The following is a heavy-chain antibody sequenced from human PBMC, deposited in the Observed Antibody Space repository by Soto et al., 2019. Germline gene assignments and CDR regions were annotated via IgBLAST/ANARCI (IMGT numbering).Heavy chain of an antibody. CDR2: IIPIFGTA. V-gene: IGHV1-69*13. J-gene: IGHJ4*02. CDR1: GGTFSSYA. D-gene: IGHD6-6*01. CDR3: ARVRRGGGAARPYFDY. Sequence: GASVKVSCKASGGTFSSYAISWVRQAPGQGLEWMGGIIPIFGTANYAQKFQGRVTITADESTSTAYMELSSLRSEDTAVYYCARVRRGGGAARPYFDYWGQGTLVTVSS.